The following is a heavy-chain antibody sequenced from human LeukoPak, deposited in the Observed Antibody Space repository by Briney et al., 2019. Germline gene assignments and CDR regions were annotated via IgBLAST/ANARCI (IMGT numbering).Heavy chain of an antibody. V-gene: IGHV3-48*01. J-gene: IGHJ4*02. Sequence: PGGSLRLSCAASGFTFSNYNMNWVRQAPGKGLECISFISSSSSTIYYADSVKGRFTISRDNAKNSLFLQMSSLRAEDTAVYYCAGENYADLFDYWGQGTLVTVSS. CDR2: ISSSSSTI. D-gene: IGHD4-17*01. CDR1: GFTFSNYN. CDR3: AGENYADLFDY.